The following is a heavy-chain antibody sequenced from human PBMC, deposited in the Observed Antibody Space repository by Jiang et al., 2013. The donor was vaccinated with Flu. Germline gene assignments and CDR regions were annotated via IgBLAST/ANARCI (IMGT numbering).Heavy chain of an antibody. D-gene: IGHD1-26*01. Sequence: GPGLVKPSETLSLTCTVSGGSISSYYWSWIRQPPGKGLEWIGYIYYSGSTNYNPSLKSRVTISVDTSKNQFSLKLSSVTAADTAVYYCARAELVGATYYFDYWGQGTLVTVSS. CDR1: GGSISSYY. V-gene: IGHV4-59*08. CDR2: IYYSGST. J-gene: IGHJ4*02. CDR3: ARAELVGATYYFDY.